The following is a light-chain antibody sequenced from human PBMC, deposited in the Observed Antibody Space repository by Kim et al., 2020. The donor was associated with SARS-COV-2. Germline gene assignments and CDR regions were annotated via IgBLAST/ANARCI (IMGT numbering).Light chain of an antibody. Sequence: QSALTQPASVSGSPGQSITISCTGTSRDVGSYNYVYWYQQHPGKAPKLMIYDVSHRPSGVSNRFSGSKSGNTASLTISGLQNEDESDYYCSSFTSATTWVFGGGTQLTVL. J-gene: IGLJ3*02. CDR1: SRDVGSYNY. CDR3: SSFTSATTWV. V-gene: IGLV2-14*03. CDR2: DVS.